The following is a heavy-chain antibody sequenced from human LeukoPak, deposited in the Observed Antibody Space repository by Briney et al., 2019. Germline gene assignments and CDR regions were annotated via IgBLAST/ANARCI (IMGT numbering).Heavy chain of an antibody. CDR2: ISSSGSTI. CDR3: ARAKFGSSIYFDY. Sequence: GGSLRLSCAASGFTFSSYSMNWVRQAPGKGLEWVSYISSSGSTIYYADSVKGRFTISRDNAKSPLYLQMNSLRAEDTAVYYCARAKFGSSIYFDYWGQGTLVTVSS. V-gene: IGHV3-48*04. CDR1: GFTFSSYS. D-gene: IGHD6-6*01. J-gene: IGHJ4*02.